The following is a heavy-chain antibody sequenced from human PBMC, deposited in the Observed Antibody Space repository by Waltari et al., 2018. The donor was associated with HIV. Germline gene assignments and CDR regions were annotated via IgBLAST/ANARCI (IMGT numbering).Heavy chain of an antibody. CDR3: ARHEPRSTWFDP. CDR2: MFYSGSA. CDR1: GGSIRDSYYY. V-gene: IGHV4-39*01. Sequence: QLPLQESGPGLVKPSETLSLTCSVSGGSIRDSYYYWGWIRQPPGKGLEWIGSMFYSGSAYDNPSLKSRVTIAVDTSKNQFSLKLSSVTAADTALYFCARHEPRSTWFDPWGQGTLVTVSS. D-gene: IGHD1-26*01. J-gene: IGHJ5*02.